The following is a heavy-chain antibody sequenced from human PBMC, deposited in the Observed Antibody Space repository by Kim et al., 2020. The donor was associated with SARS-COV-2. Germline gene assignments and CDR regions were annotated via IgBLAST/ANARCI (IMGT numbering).Heavy chain of an antibody. V-gene: IGHV5-51*01. J-gene: IGHJ4*02. Sequence: PSFQGQVTISAEKSISTAYLQWSSLKASDTAMYYCARLDDRLSKYYFDYWGQGTLVTVSS. D-gene: IGHD3-16*01. CDR3: ARLDDRLSKYYFDY.